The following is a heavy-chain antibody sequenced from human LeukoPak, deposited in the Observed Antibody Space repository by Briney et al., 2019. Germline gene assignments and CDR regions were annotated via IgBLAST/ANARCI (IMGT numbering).Heavy chain of an antibody. V-gene: IGHV5-51*01. J-gene: IGHJ3*02. Sequence: GESLKISCKGSGYSFSNYWIGWVRQMPGKGLEWVGIVLPGDSDTRYSPSFQGQVTMSAVKSISTAYLQWSSLKAADTAMYYCARQYHGSGSYSAFDIWGQGTMVTVSS. CDR2: VLPGDSDT. CDR1: GYSFSNYW. CDR3: ARQYHGSGSYSAFDI. D-gene: IGHD3-10*01.